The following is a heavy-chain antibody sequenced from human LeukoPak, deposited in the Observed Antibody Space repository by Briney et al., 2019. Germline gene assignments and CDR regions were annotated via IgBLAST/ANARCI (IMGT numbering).Heavy chain of an antibody. CDR3: ARDLPVWGSYRPFYY. CDR2: IYYSGST. CDR1: GGSISSSSYY. J-gene: IGHJ4*02. V-gene: IGHV4-39*07. D-gene: IGHD3-16*02. Sequence: SETLSLTCTVSGGSISSSSYYWGWIRQPPGKGLEWIGSIYYSGSTYYNPSLKSRVTISVDTSKNQFSLKLSSVTAADTAVYYCARDLPVWGSYRPFYYWGQGTLVTVSS.